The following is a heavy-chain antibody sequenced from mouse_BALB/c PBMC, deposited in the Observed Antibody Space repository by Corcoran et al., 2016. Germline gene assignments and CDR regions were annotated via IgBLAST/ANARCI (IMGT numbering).Heavy chain of an antibody. J-gene: IGHJ3*01. CDR2: INTYTGES. Sequence: QNQLVQSGPELKKPGETVKLSCKASGYTFTNYGKNGVQQAPGKGLKWMGWINTYTGESTYADDFKGRFAFSLETSASTAYLQINNLKNEDTATYFCARGDYYGSRVFAYWGQGTLVTVSA. CDR3: ARGDYYGSRVFAY. V-gene: IGHV9-3-1*01. CDR1: GYTFTNYG. D-gene: IGHD1-1*01.